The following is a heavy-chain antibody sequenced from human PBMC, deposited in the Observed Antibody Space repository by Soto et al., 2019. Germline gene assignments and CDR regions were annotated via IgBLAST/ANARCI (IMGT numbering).Heavy chain of an antibody. CDR2: IYYSGST. Sequence: QLQLQESGTGLVKPSQTLSLTCTVSGGSISSGGYYWSWIRQHPGKCLEWIGYIYYSGSTYYNPSLKSRVTISVDTSKNQFSLKLSSVTAADPAVYYCAREGPLGITVTSWFDPWVQGTLVTVSS. J-gene: IGHJ5*02. CDR1: GGSISSGGYY. V-gene: IGHV4-31*03. D-gene: IGHD1-20*01. CDR3: AREGPLGITVTSWFDP.